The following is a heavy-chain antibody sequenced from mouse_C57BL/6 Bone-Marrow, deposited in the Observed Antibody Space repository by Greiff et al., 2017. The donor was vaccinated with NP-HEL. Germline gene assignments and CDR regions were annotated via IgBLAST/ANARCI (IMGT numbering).Heavy chain of an antibody. J-gene: IGHJ3*01. Sequence: VQLQQSGTVLARPGASVKMSCKTSGYTFTSYWMHWVKQRPGQGLEWIGAIYPGNSDTSYNQKFKGKAKLTAVTSASTAYMELSRLTNEDSAVYYCTREGNSSGYRLAYWGQGTLVTVSA. CDR3: TREGNSSGYRLAY. D-gene: IGHD3-2*02. CDR1: GYTFTSYW. CDR2: IYPGNSDT. V-gene: IGHV1-5*01.